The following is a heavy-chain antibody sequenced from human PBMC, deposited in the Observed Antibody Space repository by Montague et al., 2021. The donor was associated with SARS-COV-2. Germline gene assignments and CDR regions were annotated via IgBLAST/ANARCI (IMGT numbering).Heavy chain of an antibody. CDR1: GFTFSSYG. CDR3: ARSKGVVINGVCDY. J-gene: IGHJ4*02. V-gene: IGHV3-33*01. CDR2: IWYDGSNK. Sequence: SLRLSCAASGFTFSSYGMHWVRQAPGKGLEWVAVIWYDGSNKYYADSVKGRFTISRDKSKNTLYLQMNSLRVEDTAVYYCARSKGVVINGVCDYWGQGTLVTVSS. D-gene: IGHD3-3*01.